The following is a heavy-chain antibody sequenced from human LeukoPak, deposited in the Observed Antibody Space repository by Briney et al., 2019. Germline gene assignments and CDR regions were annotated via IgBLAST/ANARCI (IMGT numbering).Heavy chain of an antibody. J-gene: IGHJ6*02. D-gene: IGHD2-21*02. Sequence: GGSLRLSCAASGFTVSSNYRSWVRQAPGKGLEWVSVIYSGGSTYYADSGKGRFTISRDNSKNTLYLQMNSLRAEDTAVYYCARVLSDCGGDCYPKYYYYYYGMDVWGQGTTVTVSS. V-gene: IGHV3-66*01. CDR1: GFTVSSNY. CDR2: IYSGGST. CDR3: ARVLSDCGGDCYPKYYYYYYGMDV.